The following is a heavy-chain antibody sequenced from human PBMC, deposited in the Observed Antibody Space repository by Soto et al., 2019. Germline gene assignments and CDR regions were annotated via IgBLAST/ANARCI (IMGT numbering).Heavy chain of an antibody. CDR1: GFTFSSYA. Sequence: PGGSLRLSCAASGFTFSSYAMSWVRQAPGKGLEWASAISGSGGSTYYADSVKGRFTISRDNSKNTLYLQMNSLRAEDTAVYYCANDYGDYGSGAFDIWGQGTMVTVSS. V-gene: IGHV3-23*01. CDR2: ISGSGGST. CDR3: ANDYGDYGSGAFDI. D-gene: IGHD4-17*01. J-gene: IGHJ3*02.